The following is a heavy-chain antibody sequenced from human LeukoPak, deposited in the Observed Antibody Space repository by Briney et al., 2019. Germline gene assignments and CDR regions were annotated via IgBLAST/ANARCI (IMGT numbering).Heavy chain of an antibody. Sequence: PGGSLRLSSAPSGFTLSDFYMSCMPQPPRKRVGWIGYITGSIYFSGSTKYDPSLESRVTMSVDTSKNQFSLTLSSVTAADTAVYYCARDSRDYGSGSYWDVWGQGTTVTVST. CDR2: ITGSIYFSGST. V-gene: IGHV4-59*01. CDR3: ARDSRDYGSGSYWDV. CDR1: GFTLSDFY. D-gene: IGHD3-10*01. J-gene: IGHJ6*01.